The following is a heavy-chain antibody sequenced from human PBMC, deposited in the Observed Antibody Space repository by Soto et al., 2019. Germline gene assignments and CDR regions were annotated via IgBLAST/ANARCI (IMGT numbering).Heavy chain of an antibody. CDR1: GYTFATYY. CDR3: ANQTVELSLGRFDP. J-gene: IGHJ5*02. D-gene: IGHD3-10*01. Sequence: QVRLVQSGAEVQKPGASVKLSCESSGYTFATYYVHWVRQAPGQGLEWMGKINPSGGATTYAQKFHGRVTMTWDVSAKSVYIEMRSLSGDDPAVYHCANQTVELSLGRFDPWGQGTLVTVSS. CDR2: INPSGGAT. V-gene: IGHV1-46*01.